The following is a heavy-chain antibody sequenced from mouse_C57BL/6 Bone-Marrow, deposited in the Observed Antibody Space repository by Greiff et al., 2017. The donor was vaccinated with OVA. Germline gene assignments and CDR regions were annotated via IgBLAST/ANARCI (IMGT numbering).Heavy chain of an antibody. J-gene: IGHJ4*01. V-gene: IGHV8-8*01. CDR1: GFSLSTFGMG. Sequence: QVQLKESGPGILQPSQTLSLTCSFSGFSLSTFGMGVGWIRPPSGKGLEWLAHIWWDDDMYYNPALKSRLTISKDTSKNQVFLQIANVDTADTTTYYGARILCDSTYAMDYWGQGTSVTVSS. D-gene: IGHD6-1*01. CDR3: ARILCDSTYAMDY. CDR2: IWWDDDM.